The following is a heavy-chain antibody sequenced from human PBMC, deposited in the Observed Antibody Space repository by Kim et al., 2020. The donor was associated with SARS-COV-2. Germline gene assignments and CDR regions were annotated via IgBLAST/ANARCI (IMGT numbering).Heavy chain of an antibody. V-gene: IGHV4-39*01. CDR2: IYYSGST. CDR3: ASVEKRVIWFGEWSTLDY. J-gene: IGHJ4*02. CDR1: GGSISSSSYY. Sequence: SETLSLTCTVSGGSISSSSYYWGWIRQPPGKGLEWIGSIYYSGSTYYNPSLKSRVTISVDTSKNQFSLKLSSVTAADTAVYYCASVEKRVIWFGEWSTLDYWGQGTLVTVSS. D-gene: IGHD3-10*01.